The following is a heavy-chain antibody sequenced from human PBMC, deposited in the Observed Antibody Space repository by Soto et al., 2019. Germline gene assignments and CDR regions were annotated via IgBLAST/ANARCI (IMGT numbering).Heavy chain of an antibody. D-gene: IGHD1-26*01. Sequence: GGSLRLSCAASGFTFSSYGMHWVRQAPGKGLEWVAVIWYDGSNKYYADSVKGRFTISRDNSKNTLYLQMNSLRAEDTAVYYCSRDGLEWDIYGMDVWGQGTTVTGSS. J-gene: IGHJ6*02. CDR2: IWYDGSNK. CDR1: GFTFSSYG. CDR3: SRDGLEWDIYGMDV. V-gene: IGHV3-33*01.